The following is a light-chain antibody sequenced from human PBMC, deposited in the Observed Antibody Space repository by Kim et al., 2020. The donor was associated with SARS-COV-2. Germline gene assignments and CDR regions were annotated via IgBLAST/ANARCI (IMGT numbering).Light chain of an antibody. J-gene: IGKJ2*01. CDR2: SAS. CDR1: QSILTS. V-gene: IGKV1-39*01. CDR3: QQTYAVPRV. Sequence: SSSLGDRVTITCRASQSILTSLNWYQHKPGHAPNLLIYSASTLQSGVPSRFSGSGSGTDFTLTISSLQPEDFGTYFCQQTYAVPRVFGQGAKLEIK.